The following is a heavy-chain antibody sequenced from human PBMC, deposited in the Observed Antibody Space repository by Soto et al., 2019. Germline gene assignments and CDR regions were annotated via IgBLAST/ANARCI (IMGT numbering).Heavy chain of an antibody. CDR2: ISTRSLTI. CDR3: ARSMGDLYRIDI. J-gene: IGHJ6*02. Sequence: LGKGRAWVSYISTRSLTISYAESVKGRFTISRDNAKNTVYLQMDSLRVQDTAVYYCARSMGDLYRIDIWGQGTTVTFSS. V-gene: IGHV3-48*01.